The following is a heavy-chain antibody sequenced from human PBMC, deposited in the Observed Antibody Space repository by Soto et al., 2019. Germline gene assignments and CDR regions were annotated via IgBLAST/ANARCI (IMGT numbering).Heavy chain of an antibody. D-gene: IGHD3-10*01. CDR3: ESLYGSGSYYIFDY. Sequence: GGSLRLSCAASGFTFSSYGMHWVRQAPGKGLEWVAVIWYDGSNKYYADSVKGRFTISRDNSKNTLYLQMNSLRGEDTAVYYCESLYGSGSYYIFDYWGQGTLVNVSS. CDR1: GFTFSSYG. J-gene: IGHJ4*02. CDR2: IWYDGSNK. V-gene: IGHV3-33*01.